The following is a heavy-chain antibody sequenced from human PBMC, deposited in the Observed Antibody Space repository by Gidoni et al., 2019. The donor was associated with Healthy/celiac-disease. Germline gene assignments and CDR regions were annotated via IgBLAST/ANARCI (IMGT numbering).Heavy chain of an antibody. CDR2: ISSNGGST. Sequence: EVQLVESGGGLVQPGGSLRLSCSASGFTFSSYAMHWVRQAPGKGLEYVSAISSNGGSTYYADSVKGRFTISRDNSKNTLYLQMSSLRAEDTAVYYCVKAGTPLADYFDYWGQGTLVTVSS. CDR3: VKAGTPLADYFDY. V-gene: IGHV3-64D*08. D-gene: IGHD3-3*02. CDR1: GFTFSSYA. J-gene: IGHJ4*02.